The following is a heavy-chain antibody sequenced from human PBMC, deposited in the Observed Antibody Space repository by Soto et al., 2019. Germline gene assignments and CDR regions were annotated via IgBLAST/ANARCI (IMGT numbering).Heavy chain of an antibody. V-gene: IGHV3-15*01. CDR1: GFTFSNAW. Sequence: EVQLVESGGGLVKPGGSLRLSCAASGFTFSNAWMSWVRQAPGKGLEWVGRIKSKTDGGTTDYAAPVKGRFTISRDDSKNTLYLQMNRLKTEDTAVYYCTTVVVVVAATIGWFDPWGQGTLVTVSS. CDR3: TTVVVVVAATIGWFDP. J-gene: IGHJ5*02. CDR2: IKSKTDGGTT. D-gene: IGHD2-15*01.